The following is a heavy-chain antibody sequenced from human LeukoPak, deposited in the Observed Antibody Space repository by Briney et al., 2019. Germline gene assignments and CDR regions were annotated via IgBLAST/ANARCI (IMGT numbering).Heavy chain of an antibody. CDR2: LSDIGSI. D-gene: IGHD2/OR15-2a*01. CDR1: GGSISSYY. Sequence: SETLSLTCTVSGGSISSYYWSWFRQPPGKGLEWIAYLSDIGSINYNPSLKSRVTISLDTSKNQFSLKLSSVTAADTAVYYCAGHHPRNTVDFWGQGTLVTVSS. V-gene: IGHV4-59*08. J-gene: IGHJ4*02. CDR3: AGHHPRNTVDF.